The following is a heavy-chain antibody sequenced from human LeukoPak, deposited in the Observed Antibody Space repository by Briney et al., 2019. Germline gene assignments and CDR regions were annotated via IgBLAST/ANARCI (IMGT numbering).Heavy chain of an antibody. CDR2: ISYDGSNK. CDR3: ARDSSSSWHAATYDY. CDR1: GFTFSSYA. V-gene: IGHV3-30-3*01. Sequence: GRSLRLSCAASGFTFSSYAMHWVRQAPGKGLEWVAVISYDGSNKYYADSVKGRFTISRDNSKNTLYLQMNSLRAEDTAVYYCARDSSSSWHAATYDYWGQGTLVTVSS. D-gene: IGHD6-13*01. J-gene: IGHJ4*02.